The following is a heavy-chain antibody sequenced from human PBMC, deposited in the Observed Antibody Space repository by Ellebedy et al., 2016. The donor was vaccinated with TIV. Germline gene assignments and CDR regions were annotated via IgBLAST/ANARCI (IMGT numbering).Heavy chain of an antibody. D-gene: IGHD2-2*01. CDR3: ARDTRFIDHQHNWFDP. CDR1: GFIFSDYY. V-gene: IGHV3-11*01. Sequence: GESQKISCAASGFIFSDYYMSWFRQAPGKGLEWVSYISSSGTAIYYADSVKGRFTVSRDNAKQSLFLQMNSLRADDTAVYYCARDTRFIDHQHNWFDPWGQGTLVTVSS. CDR2: ISSSGTAI. J-gene: IGHJ5*02.